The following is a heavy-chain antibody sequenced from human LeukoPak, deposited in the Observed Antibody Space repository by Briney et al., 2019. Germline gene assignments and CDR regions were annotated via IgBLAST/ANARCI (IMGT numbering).Heavy chain of an antibody. J-gene: IGHJ3*02. CDR1: GYTFTSYY. Sequence: EASVKVSCKASGYTFTSYYMHWVRQAPGQGLEWMGWINPFSDGSNYAPKFQGRVTMTRDTSINTAYMELTRLRSDDTAVYYCARDSGYSSSWGKTDASDIWGQGTMVIVSS. D-gene: IGHD6-13*01. CDR3: ARDSGYSSSWGKTDASDI. CDR2: INPFSDGS. V-gene: IGHV1-2*02.